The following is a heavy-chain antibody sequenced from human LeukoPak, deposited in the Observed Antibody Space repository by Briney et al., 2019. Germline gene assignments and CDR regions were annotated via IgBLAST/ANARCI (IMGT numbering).Heavy chain of an antibody. CDR1: GFTFSSYA. J-gene: IGHJ3*02. Sequence: GGSLRLSCAASGFTFSSYAMSWVRQAPGKGLGWVSAISGSGGSTYYADSVKGRFTISRDNSKNTLYLQMNSLRAEDAAVYYCAKGDYGDYEYAFDIWGQGTMVTVSS. CDR2: ISGSGGST. V-gene: IGHV3-23*01. CDR3: AKGDYGDYEYAFDI. D-gene: IGHD4-17*01.